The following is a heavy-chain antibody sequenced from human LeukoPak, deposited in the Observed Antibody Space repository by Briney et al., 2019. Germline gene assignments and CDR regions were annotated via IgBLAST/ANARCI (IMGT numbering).Heavy chain of an antibody. Sequence: PGXXLRLSCAASGFTFSSYGMHWVRQAPGKGLEWVAFIRYDGGNKYYADSVKGRFTISRDNSKNTLYLQMNSLRAEDTAVYYCAKDPLQYYYDSSGYYYDYWGQGTPVTVSS. CDR2: IRYDGGNK. D-gene: IGHD3-22*01. CDR1: GFTFSSYG. V-gene: IGHV3-30*02. J-gene: IGHJ4*02. CDR3: AKDPLQYYYDSSGYYYDY.